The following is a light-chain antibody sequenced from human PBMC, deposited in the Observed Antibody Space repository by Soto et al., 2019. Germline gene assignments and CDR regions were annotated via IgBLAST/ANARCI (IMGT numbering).Light chain of an antibody. CDR3: QQRSNWIT. Sequence: EIVLTQSPGTLSLSPGERATLSCRASQSVFSSYLAWYQQKPGLAPRLLIYGASSRATGIPDRFSGSGSGTDFTLTISSLEPEDFAVYYCQQRSNWITFGQGTRLEIK. CDR1: QSVFSSY. J-gene: IGKJ5*01. V-gene: IGKV3D-20*02. CDR2: GAS.